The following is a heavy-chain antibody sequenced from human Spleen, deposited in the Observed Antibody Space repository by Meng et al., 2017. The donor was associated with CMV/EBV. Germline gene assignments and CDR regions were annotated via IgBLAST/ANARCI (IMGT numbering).Heavy chain of an antibody. CDR2: IRYDGRNE. V-gene: IGHV3-30*02. D-gene: IGHD2-2*01. J-gene: IGHJ5*02. CDR3: ADPPSLVVPAATLVP. CDR1: VFTLSRQG. Sequence: SVFTLSRQGMPWVRQPPGKGLEWVAFIRYDGRNENYADSVKGRFTISRDNSKNTLYLQMNSLRAEDTAVYYCADPPSLVVPAATLVPWGQGTLVTVSS.